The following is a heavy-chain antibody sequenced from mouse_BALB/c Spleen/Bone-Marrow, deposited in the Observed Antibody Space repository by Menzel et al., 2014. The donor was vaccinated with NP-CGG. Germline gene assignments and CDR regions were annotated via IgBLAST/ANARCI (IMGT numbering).Heavy chain of an antibody. CDR2: IWAGGST. CDR1: GFSLTSYG. D-gene: IGHD2-14*01. Sequence: VNVVESGPGLVAPSQSLSITCTVSGFSLTSYGVHWVRQPPGKGLEWLGVIWAGGSTNYNSALMSGLSISKDNSKSQVFLKMNSLQTDDTAMYYCARVIRYESYFDYWGQGTTLTVSS. J-gene: IGHJ2*01. V-gene: IGHV2-9*02. CDR3: ARVIRYESYFDY.